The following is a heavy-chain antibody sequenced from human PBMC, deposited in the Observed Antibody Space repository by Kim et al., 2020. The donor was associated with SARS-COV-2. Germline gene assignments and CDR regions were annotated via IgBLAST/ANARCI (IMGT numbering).Heavy chain of an antibody. V-gene: IGHV3-53*01. Sequence: GGSLRLSCAASGFDVSSSYMSWLRQAPGKGLEWVAVIFSGGSTHYADSVKGRLTISRDNSKNTVYLQMNILRVEDTAVYYCARDLMGPTGYWGQGTLVT. D-gene: IGHD1-26*01. CDR1: GFDVSSSY. CDR3: ARDLMGPTGY. J-gene: IGHJ4*02. CDR2: IFSGGST.